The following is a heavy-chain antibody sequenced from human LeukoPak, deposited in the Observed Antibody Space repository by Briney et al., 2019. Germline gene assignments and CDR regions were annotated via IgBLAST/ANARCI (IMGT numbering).Heavy chain of an antibody. D-gene: IGHD3-22*01. V-gene: IGHV3-23*01. CDR2: ISGSGGRT. J-gene: IGHJ4*02. Sequence: PGGSLRLSCAASGFTFSSYAMSWVRQAPGKGLEWVSAISGSGGRTYSADSVKGRFTISRDNSKNTLYLQMNSLRAEDTAVYYCAKDYFDRSCLIRGSLGLSGDYWGQGTLVTVSS. CDR1: GFTFSSYA. CDR3: AKDYFDRSCLIRGSLGLSGDY.